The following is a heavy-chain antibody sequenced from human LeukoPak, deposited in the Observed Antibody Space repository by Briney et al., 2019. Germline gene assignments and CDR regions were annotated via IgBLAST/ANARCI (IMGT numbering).Heavy chain of an antibody. CDR1: GFTVSSNY. Sequence: TGGSLRLSCAASGFTVSSNYMSWVRQAPGKGLEWVSVIYSGGSTYYADSVKGRFTISRDNSKNTLYLQMNSLRAEDTAVYYCAIDGLYSSSWLGDYWGQGTLVTVYS. CDR2: IYSGGST. D-gene: IGHD6-13*01. CDR3: AIDGLYSSSWLGDY. V-gene: IGHV3-66*01. J-gene: IGHJ4*02.